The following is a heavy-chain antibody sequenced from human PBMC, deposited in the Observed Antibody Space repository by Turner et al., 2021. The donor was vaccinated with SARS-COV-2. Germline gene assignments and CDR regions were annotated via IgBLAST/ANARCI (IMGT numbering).Heavy chain of an antibody. CDR1: GYIFTNYD. CDR3: ARGDVVGADFDF. V-gene: IGHV1-46*03. J-gene: IGHJ4*02. D-gene: IGHD1-26*01. CDR2: INGRGDVT. Sequence: QVQLLQSGAEVKKHGASGRDACKASGYIFTNYDMHWVRQALGQGLGWMGIINGRGDVTGYAEKFQGRVTMTTDTSTRTVYMKVKSLRSDDTAVYFCARGDVVGADFDFWGQGTLVTVSP.